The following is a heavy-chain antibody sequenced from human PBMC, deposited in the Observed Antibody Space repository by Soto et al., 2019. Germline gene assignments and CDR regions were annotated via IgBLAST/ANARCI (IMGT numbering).Heavy chain of an antibody. V-gene: IGHV1-2*02. CDR2: VNPISVDT. Sequence: VQSGAEVKKPGASVKVSCMDSGYTFTGYYLDWVRQAPGQGLESMGWVNPISVDTNDSRKFQDRVIMTRDRSITTVHMELSRLRSDDTAVYYCAREEGFMITIDRGRCFDPCGQGTLVTVSS. CDR1: GYTFTGYY. CDR3: AREEGFMITIDRGRCFDP. D-gene: IGHD3-16*01. J-gene: IGHJ5*02.